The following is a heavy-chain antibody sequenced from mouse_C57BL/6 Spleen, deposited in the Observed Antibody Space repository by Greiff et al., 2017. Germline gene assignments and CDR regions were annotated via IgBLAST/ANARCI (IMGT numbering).Heavy chain of an antibody. CDR3: AREGLGLLRSFDY. CDR1: GYTFTDYY. J-gene: IGHJ2*01. CDR2: INPNNGGT. V-gene: IGHV1-26*01. D-gene: IGHD1-1*01. Sequence: EVQLQQSGPELVKPGASVKISCKASGYTFTDYYMNWVKQSHGKSLEWIGDINPNNGGTSYNQKFKGKATLTVDKSSSTAYMELRSLTSEDSAVYYGAREGLGLLRSFDYWGQGTTLTVSS.